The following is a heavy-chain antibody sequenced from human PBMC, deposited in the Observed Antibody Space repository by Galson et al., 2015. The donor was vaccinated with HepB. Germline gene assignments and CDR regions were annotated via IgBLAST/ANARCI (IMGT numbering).Heavy chain of an antibody. CDR3: AATITFGGVIASSPDDY. V-gene: IGHV3-53*04. J-gene: IGHJ4*02. Sequence: SLRLSCAASGFTVSSNYMSWVRQAPGKGLEWVSVIYSGGSTYYADSVKGRFTISRHNSKNTLYLQMNSLRAEDTAVYYCAATITFGGVIASSPDDYWGQGTLVTVSS. CDR1: GFTVSSNY. D-gene: IGHD3-16*02. CDR2: IYSGGST.